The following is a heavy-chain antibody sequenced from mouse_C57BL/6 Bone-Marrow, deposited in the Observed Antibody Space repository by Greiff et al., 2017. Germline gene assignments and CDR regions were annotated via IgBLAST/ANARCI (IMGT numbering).Heavy chain of an antibody. CDR2: INPSNGGT. V-gene: IGHV1-53*01. Sequence: VQLQQSGTELVKPGASVKLSCKASGYTFTSYWMHWVKQRPGQGLEWIGNINPSNGGTNYNEKFKSKATLTVDKSSSTAYMQLSSLTSEDSAVYYCARYLLLRYYAMDYWGQGTSVTVSS. J-gene: IGHJ4*01. D-gene: IGHD1-1*01. CDR1: GYTFTSYW. CDR3: ARYLLLRYYAMDY.